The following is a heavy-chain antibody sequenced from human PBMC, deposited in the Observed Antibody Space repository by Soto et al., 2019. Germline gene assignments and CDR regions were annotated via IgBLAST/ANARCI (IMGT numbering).Heavy chain of an antibody. CDR1: GFTFSRYG. CDR3: AKAKSYCSYDMDV. V-gene: IGHV3-30*18. Sequence: QVQLVESGGGVVQPGRSLRLSCAASGFTFSRYGMHWVRQAPGKGLEWVAVISDDGGNKYYTDSVKGRFTISRDNSKNTLYLQMNSLSAEDTAVYYWAKAKSYCSYDMDVWGQGTRVTVSS. CDR2: ISDDGGNK. J-gene: IGHJ6*02.